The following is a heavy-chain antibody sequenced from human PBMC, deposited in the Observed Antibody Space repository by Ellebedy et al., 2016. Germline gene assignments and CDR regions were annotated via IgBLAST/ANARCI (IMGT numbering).Heavy chain of an antibody. D-gene: IGHD6-19*01. CDR3: ARNGYTSGWVRD. J-gene: IGHJ4*02. CDR2: IYSGGST. V-gene: IGHV3-53*01. CDR1: GFTVSTNY. Sequence: GGSLRLSCAASGFTVSTNYMSWVRQAPGKGLEWVSVIYSGGSTNYADSVKGRFTISRDTSKNTLYLQMNSLRGEDTAVYYCARNGYTSGWVRDWGQGTLVTVSS.